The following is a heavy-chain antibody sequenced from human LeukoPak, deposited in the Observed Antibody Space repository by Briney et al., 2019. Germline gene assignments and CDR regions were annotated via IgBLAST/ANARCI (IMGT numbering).Heavy chain of an antibody. Sequence: TSETLSLTCSVSGGSISSGDHYWSWIRQPPGKGLEWIGNIYYSGSTNYNASFKSRITISVDTSRNQFSLKLPSVTAADTAVYFCARDSALLWFGELDSWGQGTVVTVSS. V-gene: IGHV4-30-4*01. CDR2: IYYSGST. CDR1: GGSISSGDHY. D-gene: IGHD3-10*01. J-gene: IGHJ5*02. CDR3: ARDSALLWFGELDS.